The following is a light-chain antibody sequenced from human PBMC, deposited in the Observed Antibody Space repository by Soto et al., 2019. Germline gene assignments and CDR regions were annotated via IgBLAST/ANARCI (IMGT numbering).Light chain of an antibody. CDR1: SGSVSTSYY. CDR3: VLYMGSGIWG. CDR2: STN. Sequence: QAVVTQEPSFSVSPGRTVTLTCGLSSGSVSTSYYPSWYQQTPGQAPRTLIYSTNTRSSGVPDRFSGSILGNKAALTITGAQADDESDYYCVLYMGSGIWGFGGGTKRTVL. J-gene: IGLJ3*02. V-gene: IGLV8-61*01.